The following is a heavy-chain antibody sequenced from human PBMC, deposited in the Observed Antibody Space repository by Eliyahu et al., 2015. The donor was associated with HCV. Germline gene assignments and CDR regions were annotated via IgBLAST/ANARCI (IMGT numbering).Heavy chain of an antibody. Sequence: QVQLQESGPGLVKPSETLSLXXXVXGXSISXGYYWGWIRQPPGKGLXWIGSIYHSGSTYYNPSLKSRVTISVDTSKNQFSLKLSSVTAADTAVYYCARGGCSSTSCSVGEEGFQHWGQGTLVTVSS. CDR3: ARGGCSSTSCSVGEEGFQH. J-gene: IGHJ1*01. CDR1: GXSISXGYY. V-gene: IGHV4-38-2*02. D-gene: IGHD2-2*01. CDR2: IYHSGST.